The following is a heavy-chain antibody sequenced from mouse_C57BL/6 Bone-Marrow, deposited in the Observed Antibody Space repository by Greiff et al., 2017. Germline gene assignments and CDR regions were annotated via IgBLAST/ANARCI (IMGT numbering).Heavy chain of an antibody. J-gene: IGHJ4*01. V-gene: IGHV1-52*01. CDR2: IDPSDSDT. D-gene: IGHD1-1*01. Sequence: QVQLQQPGAELVRPGSSVKLSCKASGYTFTSYWMQWVKQRPIQGLEWIGNIDPSDSDTHYNQKFKDKATLTVDKSSSTAYMQLSSLTSEDAAVYYCALVVRAMDYWGQGASVTVSS. CDR3: ALVVRAMDY. CDR1: GYTFTSYW.